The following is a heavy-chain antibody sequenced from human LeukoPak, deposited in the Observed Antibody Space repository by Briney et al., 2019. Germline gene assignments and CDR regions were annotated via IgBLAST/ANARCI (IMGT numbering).Heavy chain of an antibody. CDR3: ARRTVKTGLSFDY. V-gene: IGHV5-51*01. D-gene: IGHD4-17*01. Sequence: GESLKISCKGSGNNLTTYWIGWVRQMSGKGLEWMGIIYLGDSDTRYSPSFQGQVTFSADKSISTAYLQWSSLKASGTAMYYCARRTVKTGLSFDYWGQGTLVTVAS. CDR2: IYLGDSDT. CDR1: GNNLTTYW. J-gene: IGHJ4*02.